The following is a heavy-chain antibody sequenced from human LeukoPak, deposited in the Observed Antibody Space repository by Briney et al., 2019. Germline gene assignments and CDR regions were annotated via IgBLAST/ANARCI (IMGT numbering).Heavy chain of an antibody. CDR3: ARDPGAAAELDY. CDR2: ISSSSSYI. CDR1: GFTFSSYS. D-gene: IGHD6-13*01. J-gene: IGHJ4*02. Sequence: GGSLRLSCAASGFTFSSYSMNWVRQAPGKGLEGVSSISSSSSYIYYADSVKGRFTISRDNAKNSLYLQMNSLRAEDTAVYYCARDPGAAAELDYWGQGTLVTVSS. V-gene: IGHV3-21*01.